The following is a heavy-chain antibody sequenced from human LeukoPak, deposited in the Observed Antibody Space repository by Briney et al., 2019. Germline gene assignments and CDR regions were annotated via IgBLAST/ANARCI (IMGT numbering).Heavy chain of an antibody. CDR3: VRDRGSGWSLGY. D-gene: IGHD6-19*01. V-gene: IGHV3-21*01. J-gene: IGHJ4*02. Sequence: PGGSLRLYCAASGFTFSSYTMNCIRQVPGKGLEWVSSISSRTTYIFCADSVKGRFTISRDNAKNSVYLEMNNLRAEETAIYYCVRDRGSGWSLGYWGQGTLLTVSS. CDR2: ISSRTTYI. CDR1: GFTFSSYT.